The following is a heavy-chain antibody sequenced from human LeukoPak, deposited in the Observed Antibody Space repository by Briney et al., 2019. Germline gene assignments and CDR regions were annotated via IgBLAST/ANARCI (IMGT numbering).Heavy chain of an antibody. V-gene: IGHV1-2*02. Sequence: ASVKVSCKASGYTFTGYYTHWVRQAPGQGLEWMGWINPNSGGTNYAQKFQGRVTMTRDTSISTAYMELSRLRSDDTAVYYCARGGYYYDSSGYYSSFDYWGQGTLVTVSS. D-gene: IGHD3-22*01. CDR1: GYTFTGYY. CDR3: ARGGYYYDSSGYYSSFDY. CDR2: INPNSGGT. J-gene: IGHJ4*02.